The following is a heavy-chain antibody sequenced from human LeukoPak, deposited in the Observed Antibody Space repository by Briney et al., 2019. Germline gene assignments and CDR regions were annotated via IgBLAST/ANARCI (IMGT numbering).Heavy chain of an antibody. J-gene: IGHJ4*02. CDR3: ARGAQLTDY. CDR1: GFTFYTYG. Sequence: TGGSLRLSCAASGFTFYTYGMHWVRQAPGKGLEYVSGIGPDGGTTYYANSVKGRFTISRDNSKSMVYLQMGSLTADDMAVYYCARGAQLTDYWGQGTRVSVSS. CDR2: IGPDGGTT. D-gene: IGHD6-13*01. V-gene: IGHV3-64*01.